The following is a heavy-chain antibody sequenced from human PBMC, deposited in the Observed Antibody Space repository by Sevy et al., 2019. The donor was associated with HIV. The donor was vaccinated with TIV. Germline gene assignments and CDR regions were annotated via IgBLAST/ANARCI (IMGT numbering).Heavy chain of an antibody. D-gene: IGHD2-15*01. Sequence: GGSLRLSCAASGFAFSDYAMHWVRQAPGKGLEWVAAISYAGDNKYFADSVKGRFTVSKDNSKNTLYLEMNSLRAEDTAVYYCSKAHGDCSGGTCYTAHYYYDMDVWGRGGTVTVSS. V-gene: IGHV3-30*18. CDR2: ISYAGDNK. CDR3: SKAHGDCSGGTCYTAHYYYDMDV. CDR1: GFAFSDYA. J-gene: IGHJ6*02.